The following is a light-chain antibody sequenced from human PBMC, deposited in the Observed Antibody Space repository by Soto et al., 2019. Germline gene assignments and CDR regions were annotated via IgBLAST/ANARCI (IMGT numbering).Light chain of an antibody. J-gene: IGKJ2*01. V-gene: IGKV3-11*01. CDR1: QSVSSY. CDR2: DAS. CDR3: QQRSNWPPMYS. Sequence: EIVLTQSPATLSLSPGERATLSCRASQSVSSYLAWYQQKPGQAPSLLIYDASNRATGIPVRFSGSGSGTDFTLTISSLEPEDFAVYYCQQRSNWPPMYSFGQGTKVDIK.